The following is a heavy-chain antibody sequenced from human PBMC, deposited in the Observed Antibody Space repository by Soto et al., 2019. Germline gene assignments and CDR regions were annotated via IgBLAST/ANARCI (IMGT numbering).Heavy chain of an antibody. CDR1: GFTFTRYS. CDR2: ISSTTNYI. CDR3: ARESEDLTSNFDY. Sequence: GSLRLSCAASGFTFTRYSMNWVRQAPGKGLEWVSSISSTTNYIYYGDSMKGRFTISRDNAKNSLYLEMNSLRAEDTAVYYCARESEDLTSNFDYRGQGTLVTVSS. V-gene: IGHV3-21*06. J-gene: IGHJ4*02.